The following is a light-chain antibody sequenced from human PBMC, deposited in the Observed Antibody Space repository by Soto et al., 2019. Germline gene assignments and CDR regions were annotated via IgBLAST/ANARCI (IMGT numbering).Light chain of an antibody. J-gene: IGLJ2*01. V-gene: IGLV2-8*01. Sequence: QSALTQPPSASGSPGQSVTISCTGTSSDVGGYEFVSWYQHHPGKAPKLLIYEVSKRPSGVPARFSGSKSGNTASLTVSGLQAEDEAGYYCSSYTGSIVVFGGGTKLTVL. CDR1: SSDVGGYEF. CDR3: SSYTGSIVV. CDR2: EVS.